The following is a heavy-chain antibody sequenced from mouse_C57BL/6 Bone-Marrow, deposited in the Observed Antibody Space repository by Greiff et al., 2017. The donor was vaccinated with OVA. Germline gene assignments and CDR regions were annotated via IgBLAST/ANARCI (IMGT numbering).Heavy chain of an antibody. D-gene: IGHD1-1*01. V-gene: IGHV1-15*01. J-gene: IGHJ4*01. Sequence: QVHVKQSGAELVRPGASVTLSCKALGYTFTDYEMHWVKQTPVHGLEWIGAIDPETGGTAYNQKFKGKAILTADKSSSTAYMELRSLTSEDSAVYYWTREVNPGSSYVSYAMDYWGQGTSVTVSS. CDR2: IDPETGGT. CDR3: TREVNPGSSYVSYAMDY. CDR1: GYTFTDYE.